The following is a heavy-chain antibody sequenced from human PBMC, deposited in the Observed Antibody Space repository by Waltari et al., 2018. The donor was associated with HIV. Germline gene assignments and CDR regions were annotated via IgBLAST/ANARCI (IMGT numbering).Heavy chain of an antibody. J-gene: IGHJ6*02. D-gene: IGHD5-18*01. CDR2: IKRDGSCP. V-gene: IGHV3-7*01. CDR3: GRARDSYGNYGVDV. Sequence: EVQLVESGGGLVQPGGSLSLAWTASGFTLSNYWINWVRQAPGKGLGLLAKIKRDGSCPYYVYFVRVRFTISRDNAKNSVYLEMNGLRAADTAVFYCGRARDSYGNYGVDVWGQGTTVIVSS. CDR1: GFTLSNYW.